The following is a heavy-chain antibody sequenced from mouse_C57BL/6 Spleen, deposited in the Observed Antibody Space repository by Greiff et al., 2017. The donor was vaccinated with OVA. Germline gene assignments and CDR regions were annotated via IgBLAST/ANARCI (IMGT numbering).Heavy chain of an antibody. CDR3: TRWYYGSSYGYFDV. CDR2: IDPETGGT. V-gene: IGHV1-15*01. Sequence: VQLQQSGAELVRPGASVTLSCKASGYTFTDYDLHWVKQTPVHGLEWIGAIDPETGGTAYNQKFKGKAILTADKSSSTAYMELRSLTSEDSAGYYCTRWYYGSSYGYFDVWGTGTTVTVSS. J-gene: IGHJ1*03. D-gene: IGHD1-1*01. CDR1: GYTFTDYD.